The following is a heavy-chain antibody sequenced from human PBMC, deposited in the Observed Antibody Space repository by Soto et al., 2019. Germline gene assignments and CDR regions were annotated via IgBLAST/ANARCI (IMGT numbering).Heavy chain of an antibody. V-gene: IGHV3-30*01. CDR2: ISYDGTNK. CDR1: GFTFRSYA. J-gene: IGHJ4*02. CDR3: ARGYSNSWSDY. Sequence: QVQLVESGGGVVQPGRSLRLSCAAAGFTFRSYAMNWVRQAPGKGLEWVAVISYDGTNKYYADSVKGRFTISRDNSKNTLSLQMNGLRAEDTAVYYCARGYSNSWSDYWGQGTLVTVSS. D-gene: IGHD6-13*01.